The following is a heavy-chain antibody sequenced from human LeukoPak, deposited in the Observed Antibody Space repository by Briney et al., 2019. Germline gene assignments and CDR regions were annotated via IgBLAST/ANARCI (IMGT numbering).Heavy chain of an antibody. CDR2: IIPIFGTA. CDR3: ARIGAVAGPRGAFDI. Sequence: ASVKVSCKASGGTFRSYAISWVRQAPGQGLEWMGGIIPIFGTANYAQKFQGRVTITADESTSTAYMELSSLRSEDTAVYYCARIGAVAGPRGAFDIWGQGTMVTVSS. CDR1: GGTFRSYA. V-gene: IGHV1-69*13. J-gene: IGHJ3*02. D-gene: IGHD6-19*01.